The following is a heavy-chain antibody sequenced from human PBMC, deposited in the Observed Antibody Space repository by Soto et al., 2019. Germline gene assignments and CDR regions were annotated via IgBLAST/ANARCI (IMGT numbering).Heavy chain of an antibody. Sequence: GGSLRLSCAASGFTVSSNYMSWVRQAPGKGLEWVSVIYSGGSTYYADSVKGRFTISRDNSKNTLYLQMNSLRAEDTAVYYCARGSGCSAGSCYDYWGQGTLVTVSS. CDR3: ARGSGCSAGSCYDY. J-gene: IGHJ4*02. CDR1: GFTVSSNY. D-gene: IGHD2-15*01. CDR2: IYSGGST. V-gene: IGHV3-66*01.